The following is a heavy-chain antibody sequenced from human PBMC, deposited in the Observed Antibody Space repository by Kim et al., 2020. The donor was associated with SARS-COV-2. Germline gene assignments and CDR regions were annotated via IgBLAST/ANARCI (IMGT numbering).Heavy chain of an antibody. Sequence: ADSVKGRFTISRDKSKNTLYLQMNSLRAEDTAVYYCAKSEHYYYYGMDVWGQGTTVTVSS. J-gene: IGHJ6*02. CDR3: AKSEHYYYYGMDV. V-gene: IGHV3-23*01.